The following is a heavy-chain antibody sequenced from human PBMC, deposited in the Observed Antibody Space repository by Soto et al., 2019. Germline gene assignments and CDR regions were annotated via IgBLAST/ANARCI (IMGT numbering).Heavy chain of an antibody. CDR1: GGSISSYY. CDR2: IYYSGST. V-gene: IGHV4-59*08. CDR3: ARRVYCSGGSCRDY. D-gene: IGHD2-15*01. J-gene: IGHJ4*02. Sequence: SETLCLTCTVVGGSISSYYGSWIRQPPGKGLEWIGYIYYSGSTNYNPSLKSRVTISVDTSKNQFSLKLSSVTAADTAVYYCARRVYCSGGSCRDYWGQGTLVTVSS.